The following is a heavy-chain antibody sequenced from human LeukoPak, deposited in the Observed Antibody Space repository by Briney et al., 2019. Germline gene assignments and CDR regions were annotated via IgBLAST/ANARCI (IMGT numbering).Heavy chain of an antibody. D-gene: IGHD2-2*01. J-gene: IGHJ6*02. CDR3: ARFLGYCSSTSCGLQYYGMDV. CDR2: IWYDGSNK. Sequence: GGSLRLSCAASGFTFSSYGMHWVRQAPGKGLEWVALIWYDGSNKYYADSVKGRFTISRDNAKNSLYLQMNSLRAEDTAVYYCARFLGYCSSTSCGLQYYGMDVWGQGTTVTVSS. CDR1: GFTFSSYG. V-gene: IGHV3-33*01.